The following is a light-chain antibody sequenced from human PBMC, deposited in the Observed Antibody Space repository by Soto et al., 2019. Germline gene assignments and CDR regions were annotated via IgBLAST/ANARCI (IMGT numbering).Light chain of an antibody. CDR2: DAS. CDR3: QQRSTWPPVIT. V-gene: IGKV3-11*01. J-gene: IGKJ5*01. CDR1: QTFSSH. Sequence: EIVLTQSPATLSLSPGERATLSCRASQTFSSHLAWYQQKPGQAPRLLFYDASKRATGIPARFSGRGSGTDFTLTISSLEPEDFAVYYCQQRSTWPPVITFGQGTRLEIK.